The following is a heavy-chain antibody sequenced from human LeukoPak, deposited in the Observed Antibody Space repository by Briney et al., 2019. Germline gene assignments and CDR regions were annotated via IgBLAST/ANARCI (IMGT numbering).Heavy chain of an antibody. CDR2: IEQDGGEK. Sequence: PGGSLRLSCAASGFTFSNYWMSWVRQAPGKGLEWVANIEQDGGEKNYVDTVKGRFTISRDNARNSLYLQMNSLRAEDTAVYYCARDRGYSTFDYWGQGTLVTVSS. CDR3: ARDRGYSTFDY. CDR1: GFTFSNYW. D-gene: IGHD4-23*01. J-gene: IGHJ4*02. V-gene: IGHV3-7*01.